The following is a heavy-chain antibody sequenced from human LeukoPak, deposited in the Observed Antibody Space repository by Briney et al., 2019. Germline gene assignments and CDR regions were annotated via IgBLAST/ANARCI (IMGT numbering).Heavy chain of an antibody. J-gene: IGHJ4*02. V-gene: IGHV3-21*01. CDR2: ISTSSRHI. D-gene: IGHD3-22*01. CDR3: AREPYYDSSGFPVDY. CDR1: GFTFDSFS. Sequence: GGSLRLSCAASGFTFDSFSMNWVRQAPGKGLEWVSSISTSSRHIYHADSVKGRFTISRDNAKNSLYLQMNSLRDEDTAVYYCAREPYYDSSGFPVDYWGQGTLVTVSS.